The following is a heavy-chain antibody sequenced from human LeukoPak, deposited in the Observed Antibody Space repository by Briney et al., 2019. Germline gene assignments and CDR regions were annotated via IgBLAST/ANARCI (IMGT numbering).Heavy chain of an antibody. Sequence: ASVKVSCKASGYTFTGYYMHWVRQAPGQGLEWRGRINPNSGGTNYAQKFQGKVTMTRDTCISTASVELRRLRSDDTAVYYCARVGAAAGTGVDYWGQGTLVTVSS. CDR3: ARVGAAAGTGVDY. J-gene: IGHJ4*02. D-gene: IGHD6-13*01. CDR2: INPNSGGT. CDR1: GYTFTGYY. V-gene: IGHV1-2*06.